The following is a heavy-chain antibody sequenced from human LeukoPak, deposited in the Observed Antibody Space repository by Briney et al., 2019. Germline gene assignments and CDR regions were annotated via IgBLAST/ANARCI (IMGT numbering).Heavy chain of an antibody. D-gene: IGHD2-2*01. CDR1: GFTFSSSA. CDR2: ISSTSSTI. V-gene: IGHV3-48*01. CDR3: AKDGAYCSSTSCEVGFDY. J-gene: IGHJ4*02. Sequence: GGSLRLSCTASGFTFSSSAMNWVRHIPGKRLEWLSYISSTSSTIYYADSVKGRFTVSRDNAKNSLYLQMNSLRAEDTAVYYCAKDGAYCSSTSCEVGFDYWGQGTLVTVSS.